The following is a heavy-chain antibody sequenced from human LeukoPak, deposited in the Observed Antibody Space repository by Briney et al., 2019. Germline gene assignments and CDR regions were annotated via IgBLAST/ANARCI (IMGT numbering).Heavy chain of an antibody. V-gene: IGHV1-69*06. CDR1: GGTFSNYA. D-gene: IGHD5-12*01. CDR3: ARLLPGGYSGYDYAPYYYYYMDV. J-gene: IGHJ6*03. Sequence: GASVKVSCKASGGTFSNYAISWVRQAPGQGLEWMGGIIPIFGTANYAQKFQGRVTITADKSTSTAYMELSSLRSEDTAVYYCARLLPGGYSGYDYAPYYYYYMDVWGKGTTVTVSS. CDR2: IIPIFGTA.